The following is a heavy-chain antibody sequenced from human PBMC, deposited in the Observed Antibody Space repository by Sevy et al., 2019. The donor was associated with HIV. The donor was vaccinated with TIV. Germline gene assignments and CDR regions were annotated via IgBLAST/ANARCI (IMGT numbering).Heavy chain of an antibody. V-gene: IGHV3-49*04. CDR1: GFTFDDYT. CDR2: IRSKADGGTT. J-gene: IGHJ6*02. D-gene: IGHD1-26*01. CDR3: TRVEGAADWGMDV. Sequence: GGSLRLSCRASGFTFDDYTMSWVRQAPGKGLEWVALIRSKADGGTTEYAAYVKGRFTISRDESKSIAYLQMNSLKTEDTAVYYCTRVEGAADWGMDVWGQGTTVTVSS.